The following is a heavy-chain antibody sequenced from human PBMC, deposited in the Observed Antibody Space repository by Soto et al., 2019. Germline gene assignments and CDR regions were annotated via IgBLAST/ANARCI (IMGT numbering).Heavy chain of an antibody. CDR3: ARVTIRWYYFAS. D-gene: IGHD3-16*01. CDR2: IYYSGTA. J-gene: IGHJ4*02. CDR1: GGYISSCCYY. V-gene: IGHV4-31*03. Sequence: APEALSLTCTVSGGYISSCCYYWSWVRQQPVKGLEWIGYIYYSGTAEYNPSLESRVAISLDPSKRHFSLRLNSVTAADTAVYYCARVTIRWYYFASWGQRTLVNVSS.